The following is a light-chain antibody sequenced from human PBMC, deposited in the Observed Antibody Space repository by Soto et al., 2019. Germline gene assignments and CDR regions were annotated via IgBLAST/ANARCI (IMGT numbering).Light chain of an antibody. Sequence: EIVMTQAPATLSLSSGGKATLSCRASHSISNTLAWYQQKPGQAPRLLIYDASNRATGIPARFSGSGSGTDFTLTISSLEPEDFAVYYCQQRNSWPWTFGQGTKVDIK. CDR1: HSISNT. CDR2: DAS. V-gene: IGKV3-11*01. CDR3: QQRNSWPWT. J-gene: IGKJ1*01.